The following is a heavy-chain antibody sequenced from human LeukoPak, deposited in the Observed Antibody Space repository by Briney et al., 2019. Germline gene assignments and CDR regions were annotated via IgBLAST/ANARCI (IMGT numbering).Heavy chain of an antibody. CDR2: INTNTGNP. J-gene: IGHJ6*02. Sequence: ASVKVSCKASGYTFTSYAMNWERQAPGQGLEWMGWINTNTGNPTYAQGFTGRFVFSLDTSVSTAYLQISSLKAEDTAVYYCARVTYYDILTDSGDYGMDVWGQGTTVTVSS. CDR3: ARVTYYDILTDSGDYGMDV. D-gene: IGHD3-9*01. CDR1: GYTFTSYA. V-gene: IGHV7-4-1*02.